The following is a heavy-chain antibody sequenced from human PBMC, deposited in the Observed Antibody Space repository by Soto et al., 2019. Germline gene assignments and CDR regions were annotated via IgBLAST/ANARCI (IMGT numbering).Heavy chain of an antibody. J-gene: IGHJ3*02. Sequence: QITLKESGPTLVKPTQTLTLTCTFSGFSLSTSGVGVGWIRQPPGKALEWLALIYWNDDKRYSPSLKSRLTITKDTSKNQVVLTMTNMDPVDTAIYYCAHSHPWDDAFDIWGQGTMVTVSS. V-gene: IGHV2-5*01. CDR3: AHSHPWDDAFDI. CDR2: IYWNDDK. CDR1: GFSLSTSGVG. D-gene: IGHD1-26*01.